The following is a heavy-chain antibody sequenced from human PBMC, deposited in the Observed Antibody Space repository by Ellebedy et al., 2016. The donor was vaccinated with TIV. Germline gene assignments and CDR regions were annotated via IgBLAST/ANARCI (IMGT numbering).Heavy chain of an antibody. J-gene: IGHJ4*02. Sequence: GGSLRLSXAASGFTFSSYAITWVRQAPGKGLEWVSTISGSGHSTYYADSVKGRFTISRDNSKNTLYLQMNSLRTEDTAVYYCARILWGVFRFLEWSLDYWGQGTLVTVSS. D-gene: IGHD3-3*01. CDR1: GFTFSSYA. V-gene: IGHV3-23*01. CDR3: ARILWGVFRFLEWSLDY. CDR2: ISGSGHST.